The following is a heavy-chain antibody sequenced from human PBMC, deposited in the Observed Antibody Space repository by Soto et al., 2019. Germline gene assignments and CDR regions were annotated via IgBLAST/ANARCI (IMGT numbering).Heavy chain of an antibody. Sequence: ASVKVSCKASGYTFTSYGISWVRQAPGQGLEWMGWISAYNGNTNYAQKLQGRVTMTTDTSTSTAYMELRSLRTEDTALYYCAKAVGLGRGYYYYGMDVWGQGTTVTVSS. CDR1: GYTFTSYG. CDR2: ISAYNGNT. J-gene: IGHJ6*02. CDR3: AKAVGLGRGYYYYGMDV. D-gene: IGHD7-27*01. V-gene: IGHV1-18*01.